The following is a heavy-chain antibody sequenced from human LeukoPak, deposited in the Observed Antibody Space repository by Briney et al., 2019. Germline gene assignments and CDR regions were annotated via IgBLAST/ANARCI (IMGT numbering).Heavy chain of an antibody. J-gene: IGHJ6*02. D-gene: IGHD3-10*01. CDR2: ISPFNGKT. Sequence: ASVKVSCKASGYTFITSGITWVRQAPGHGLKWMGWISPFNGKTRFAEEFQDRLTMTTDTPTRTAYMVLRSLRSDDTAVYYCARGLWLWFGSMALRGMDVWGQGTTVTVSS. CDR3: ARGLWLWFGSMALRGMDV. V-gene: IGHV1-18*01. CDR1: GYTFITSG.